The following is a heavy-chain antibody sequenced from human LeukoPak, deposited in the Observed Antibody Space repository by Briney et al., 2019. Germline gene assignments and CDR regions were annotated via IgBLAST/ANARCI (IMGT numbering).Heavy chain of an antibody. D-gene: IGHD6-13*01. V-gene: IGHV4-4*07. Sequence: SETLSPTCTVSGGSISSYYWSWIRQPAGKGLEWIGRIYTSGSTNYNPSLKSRVTMSVDTSKNQFSLKLSSVTAADTAVYYCARRLAAAGAFDIWGQGTMVTVSS. CDR2: IYTSGST. CDR3: ARRLAAAGAFDI. CDR1: GGSISSYY. J-gene: IGHJ3*02.